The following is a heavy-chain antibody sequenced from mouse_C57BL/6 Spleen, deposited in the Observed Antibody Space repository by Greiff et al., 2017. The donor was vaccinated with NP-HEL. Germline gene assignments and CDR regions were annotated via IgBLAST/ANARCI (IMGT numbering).Heavy chain of an antibody. CDR3: AKTADYFDY. Sequence: EVKVVESGGDLVKPGGSLKLSCAASGFTFSSYGMSWVRQTPDKRLEWVATISSGGSYTYYPDSVKGRFTISRDNANNTLYLQMSSLKSEDTAMYYCAKTADYFDYWGQGTTLTVSS. D-gene: IGHD1-2*01. CDR1: GFTFSSYG. CDR2: ISSGGSYT. V-gene: IGHV5-6*01. J-gene: IGHJ2*01.